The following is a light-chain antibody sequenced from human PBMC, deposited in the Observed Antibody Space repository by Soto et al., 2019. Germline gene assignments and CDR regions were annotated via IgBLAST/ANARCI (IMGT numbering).Light chain of an antibody. J-gene: IGKJ1*01. CDR2: AAS. CDR3: HLSRSTPQT. Sequence: DIQMTQSPSSLSASVGDRVTITCRASQSISTSLHWYQHKPGKAPKVLNHAASIFQSGVPARFSGSGSGTDFTLLISILQPEDFATYSCHLSRSTPQTFGQGTKVDIK. V-gene: IGKV1-39*01. CDR1: QSISTS.